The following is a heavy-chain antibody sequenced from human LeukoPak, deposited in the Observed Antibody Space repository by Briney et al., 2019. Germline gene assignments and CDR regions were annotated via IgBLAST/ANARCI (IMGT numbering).Heavy chain of an antibody. CDR3: ARDNYGGNSAEYFQH. CDR1: GGTFSSYA. V-gene: IGHV1-69*13. D-gene: IGHD4-23*01. Sequence: SVKVSCKASGGTFSSYAISWVRQAPGQGLEWVGGIIPIFGTANYAQKFQGRVTITADESTSTAYMELSSLRSEDTAVYYCARDNYGGNSAEYFQHWGQGTLVTVSS. CDR2: IIPIFGTA. J-gene: IGHJ1*01.